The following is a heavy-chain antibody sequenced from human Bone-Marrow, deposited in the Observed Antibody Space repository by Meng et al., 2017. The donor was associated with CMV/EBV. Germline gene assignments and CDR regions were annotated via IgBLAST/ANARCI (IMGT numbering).Heavy chain of an antibody. CDR3: ARGRLSTLHYAFDI. V-gene: IGHV3-21*01. CDR1: GLTFSSDS. D-gene: IGHD5/OR15-5a*01. CDR2: ISSDSAYI. Sequence: GESLKISCAASGLTFSSDSMNWVRQAPGKGLEWVSCISSDSAYIYYADFLKGRFTISRDNAKDSLYLQMNSLRAEDTAVYSCARGRLSTLHYAFDIWGQGTVVTVSS. J-gene: IGHJ3*02.